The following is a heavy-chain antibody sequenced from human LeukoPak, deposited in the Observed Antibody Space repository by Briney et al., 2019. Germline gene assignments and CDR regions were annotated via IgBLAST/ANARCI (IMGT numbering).Heavy chain of an antibody. CDR1: GGTFSSYA. CDR2: IIPILGIA. J-gene: IGHJ4*02. V-gene: IGHV1-69*04. Sequence: ASVKVSCKASGGTFSSYAISWLRQAPGQGLEWMGRIIPILGIANYAQKFQGRVTITADKSTSTAYMELSSLRSEDTAVYYCARGTVSGSYYNDGLGYWGQGTLVTVSS. D-gene: IGHD3-10*01. CDR3: ARGTVSGSYYNDGLGY.